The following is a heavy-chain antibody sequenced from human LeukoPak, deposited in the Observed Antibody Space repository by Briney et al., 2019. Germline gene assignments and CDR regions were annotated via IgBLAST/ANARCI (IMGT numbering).Heavy chain of an antibody. CDR3: ARVSDGYNDY. CDR2: IYPGDSDT. J-gene: IGHJ4*02. D-gene: IGHD5-24*01. Sequence: GESLKISCKGSGYRFANYWIGWVRQMPGKGLESMGIIYPGDSDTRYSPSFQGQVTMSADKSISTAYLQWSNLKASDTAMYYCARVSDGYNDYWGQGTLVTVSS. CDR1: GYRFANYW. V-gene: IGHV5-51*01.